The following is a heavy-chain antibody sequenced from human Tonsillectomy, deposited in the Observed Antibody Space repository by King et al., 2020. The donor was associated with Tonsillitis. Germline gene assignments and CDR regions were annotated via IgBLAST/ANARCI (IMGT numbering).Heavy chain of an antibody. CDR1: GFTFSSYD. J-gene: IGHJ6*02. CDR3: AREPKGYYYGMDV. CDR2: IGSDGDI. Sequence: VQLVESGGGLVQPGGSLRLSCAASGFTFSSYDMHWVRQATGQGLEWVSSIGSDGDIYFPGSVKGRFTISSENAKNSLYLQMNSLRAGDTAVYYCAREPKGYYYGMDVWGQGTTVTVSS. V-gene: IGHV3-13*01.